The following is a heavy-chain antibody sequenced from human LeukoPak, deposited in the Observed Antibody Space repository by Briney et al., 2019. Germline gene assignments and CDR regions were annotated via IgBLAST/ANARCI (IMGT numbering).Heavy chain of an antibody. V-gene: IGHV3-23*01. CDR3: AKDPVAVAGTDY. J-gene: IGHJ4*02. Sequence: PGGSLRLSCAASGFTFSSYGMSWARQAPGEGLEWVSAISGSGGSTYYGDSVKGRFTITRDNSKTTLYLQMNSLRAEDTAVYYCAKDPVAVAGTDYWGQGTLVTVSS. D-gene: IGHD6-19*01. CDR2: ISGSGGST. CDR1: GFTFSSYG.